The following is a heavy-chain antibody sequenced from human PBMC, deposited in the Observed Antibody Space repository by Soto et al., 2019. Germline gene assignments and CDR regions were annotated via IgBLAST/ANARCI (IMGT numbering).Heavy chain of an antibody. Sequence: QVQLQESGPGLVQPSQTLSLTCTVSGGSLSSGDYYWSWTRQPPGKGLEWIGYIYYSGSTYYNPSLKSRITISIDTSKNQFSLKLSSVTAADTAVYYCARQNYGSGSPRRWFHPWGQGTLVTVSS. V-gene: IGHV4-30-4*01. CDR1: GGSLSSGDYY. CDR2: IYYSGST. CDR3: ARQNYGSGSPRRWFHP. D-gene: IGHD3-10*01. J-gene: IGHJ5*02.